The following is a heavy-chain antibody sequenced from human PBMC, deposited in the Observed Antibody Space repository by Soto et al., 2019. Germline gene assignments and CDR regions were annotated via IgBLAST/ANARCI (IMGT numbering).Heavy chain of an antibody. V-gene: IGHV5-10-1*01. CDR2: IDPSDTYT. J-gene: IGHJ6*02. D-gene: IGHD5-12*01. Sequence: GESLKISCKGSGYSFTSYWISWVRQMPGKGLEWMGRIDPSDTYTDYSPSFQGHLTSSADQSISTADLQWSSLTASDTAMYYCARQGDGYNPLSYYYGMDVWGQGTTVTVSS. CDR3: ARQGDGYNPLSYYYGMDV. CDR1: GYSFTSYW.